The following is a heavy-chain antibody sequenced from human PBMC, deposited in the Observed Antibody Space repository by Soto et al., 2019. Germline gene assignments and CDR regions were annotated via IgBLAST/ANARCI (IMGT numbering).Heavy chain of an antibody. V-gene: IGHV3-7*03. CDR1: GFTFSSYW. CDR3: ARDQYQLPVLSDY. Sequence: EVQLVESGGGLVQPGGSLRLSCAASGFTFSSYWMSWVRQAPGKGLEWVANIKQDGSEKYYVDSVKGRFTISRDNAKNSLYLQMNSLRAEDTAVYYCARDQYQLPVLSDYWGQGTLVTVSS. J-gene: IGHJ4*02. CDR2: IKQDGSEK. D-gene: IGHD2-2*01.